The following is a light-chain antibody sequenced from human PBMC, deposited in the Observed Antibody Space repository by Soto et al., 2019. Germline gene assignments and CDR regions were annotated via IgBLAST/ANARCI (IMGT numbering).Light chain of an antibody. CDR2: AAS. Sequence: DFQMTQSPSSPSASVGGTVTLTCRASQGFTNYLAWYQQKPGKAPKLLIYAASTLQSGVPPRFSGSGSGTHFTLTISSLQPEDAATYYCQKYNTAPYTFGQGTRLEI. V-gene: IGKV1-27*01. CDR3: QKYNTAPYT. CDR1: QGFTNY. J-gene: IGKJ5*01.